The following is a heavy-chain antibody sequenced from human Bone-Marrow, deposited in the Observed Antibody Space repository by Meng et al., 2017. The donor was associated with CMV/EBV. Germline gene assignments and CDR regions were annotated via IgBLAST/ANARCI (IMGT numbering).Heavy chain of an antibody. J-gene: IGHJ4*02. D-gene: IGHD5-24*01. CDR1: GRTCTSYG. Sequence: GRTCTSYGISWLRQATGQGLEWRGGIIPIFGTANYAKKFQGRVTITADESTSTAYMELSSLRSEDTAVYYCARDRGDGYKWGDFDYWGQGTLVTVSS. V-gene: IGHV1-69*01. CDR2: IIPIFGTA. CDR3: ARDRGDGYKWGDFDY.